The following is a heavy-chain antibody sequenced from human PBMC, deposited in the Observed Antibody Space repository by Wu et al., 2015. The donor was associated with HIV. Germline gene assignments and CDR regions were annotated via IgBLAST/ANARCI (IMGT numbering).Heavy chain of an antibody. CDR1: LHLYQLW. D-gene: IGHD3-10*01. Sequence: KPSGPSSEGLLQGFWLHLYQLWYQLGATGPGQGLEWMGWISAYNGNTNYAQKLQGRVTMTTDTSTSTAYMELRSLRSDDTAVYYCARGPMVRGVTHLTLWYFDLWGRGTLVTVSS. J-gene: IGHJ2*01. CDR3: ARGPMVRGVTHLTLWYFDL. V-gene: IGHV1-18*01. CDR2: ISAYNGNT.